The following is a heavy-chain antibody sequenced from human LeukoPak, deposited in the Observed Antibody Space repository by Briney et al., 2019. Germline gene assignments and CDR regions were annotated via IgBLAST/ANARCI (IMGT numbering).Heavy chain of an antibody. V-gene: IGHV3-9*03. J-gene: IGHJ3*02. CDR3: AKDRNYELLYAFDI. CDR2: ISWNSNLI. D-gene: IGHD2-2*02. CDR1: GFTFDDYA. Sequence: GGSLRISCAASGFTFDDYAMHWVRQAPGKGLEWVSGISWNSNLIGYADSVKGRFTISRDNAKNSLYLQMNSLRPEDMALYYCAKDRNYELLYAFDIWGQGTMVTVSS.